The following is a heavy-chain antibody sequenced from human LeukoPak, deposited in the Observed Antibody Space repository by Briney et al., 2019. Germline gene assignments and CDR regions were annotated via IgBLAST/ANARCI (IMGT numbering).Heavy chain of an antibody. CDR2: ISYDGSNK. Sequence: GGSLRLSCAASGFTFNNYAMHWVRQAPGKGLEWVAIISYDGSNKYYADSVKGRFTISRDNAKNSLYLQMNSLRAEDTAVYYCAELGITMIVGVWGKGTTVTISS. V-gene: IGHV3-30*04. CDR3: AELGITMIVGV. J-gene: IGHJ6*04. D-gene: IGHD3-22*01. CDR1: GFTFNNYA.